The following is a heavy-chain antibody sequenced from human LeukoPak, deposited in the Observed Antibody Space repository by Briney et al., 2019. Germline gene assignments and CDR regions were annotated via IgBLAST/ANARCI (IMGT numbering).Heavy chain of an antibody. J-gene: IGHJ5*02. CDR3: ARGPLVGATDMDWFDP. CDR2: IIPIFGTA. CDR1: GGTFSSYA. V-gene: IGHV1-69*05. Sequence: GASVKVSCKASGGTFSSYAISWVRQAPGQGLEWMGGIIPIFGTANYAQKFQGRVTITTDESTSTAYMELSSLRSEDTAVYYCARGPLVGATDMDWFDPWGQGTLVTVSS. D-gene: IGHD1-26*01.